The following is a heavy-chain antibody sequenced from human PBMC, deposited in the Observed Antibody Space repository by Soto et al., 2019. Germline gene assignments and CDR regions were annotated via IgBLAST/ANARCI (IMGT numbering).Heavy chain of an antibody. CDR2: ASPDGTST. CDR3: TRHGSGDYFLFYP. J-gene: IGHJ5*02. V-gene: IGHV3-74*01. Sequence: EVQLVESGGGLVQPGGSLRLSCAASGFTFSSFWMHWVRQAPGKGLEWVSRASPDGTSTSYAGSVKGRFTISRDNAKNTLFMQMNSMRAEDTAVYYCTRHGSGDYFLFYPWGQGTLVTVSS. CDR1: GFTFSSFW. D-gene: IGHD4-17*01.